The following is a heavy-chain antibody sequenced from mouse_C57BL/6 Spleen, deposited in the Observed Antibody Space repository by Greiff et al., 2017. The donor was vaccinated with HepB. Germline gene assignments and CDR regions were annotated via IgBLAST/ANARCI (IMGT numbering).Heavy chain of an antibody. CDR2: ISDGGSYT. V-gene: IGHV5-4*01. J-gene: IGHJ4*01. Sequence: EVQLVESGGGLVKPGGSLKLSCAASGFTFSSYAMSWVRQTPEKRLEWVATISDGGSYTYYPDNVKGRFTISRDNAKNNLYLQMNHLKSEDTAMYYCARERGAYDSYAMDYWGQGTSVTVSS. CDR3: ARERGAYDSYAMDY. CDR1: GFTFSSYA. D-gene: IGHD2-12*01.